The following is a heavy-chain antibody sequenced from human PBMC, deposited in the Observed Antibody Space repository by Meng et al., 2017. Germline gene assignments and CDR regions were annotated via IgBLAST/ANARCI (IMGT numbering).Heavy chain of an antibody. D-gene: IGHD3-10*01. V-gene: IGHV3-30*01. CDR3: ARAEDYYGSGRPKYYYYGMDV. J-gene: IGHJ6*02. CDR1: GSTFSSYA. CDR2: ISYDGSNK. Sequence: GESLKISCAASGSTFSSYAMHWVRQAPGKGLEWVAVISYDGSNKYYADSVKGRFTISIDNSKNTLYLQMNSLRAEDTAVYYCARAEDYYGSGRPKYYYYGMDVWGQGTTVTVSS.